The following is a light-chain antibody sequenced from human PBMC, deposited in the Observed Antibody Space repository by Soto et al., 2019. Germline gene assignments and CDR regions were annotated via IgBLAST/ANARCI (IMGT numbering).Light chain of an antibody. V-gene: IGKV3-20*01. J-gene: IGKJ1*01. Sequence: EIVLTQSPGTLSLSPGDRATLSCRASQSLSVSYIAWYQQKPGQAPRLLIYSTSTRATGIPDRFSGRGSGPHFTLALSRLEPEDFAVYYCHQFGDSPQTFGQGTTVEV. CDR2: STS. CDR3: HQFGDSPQT. CDR1: QSLSVSY.